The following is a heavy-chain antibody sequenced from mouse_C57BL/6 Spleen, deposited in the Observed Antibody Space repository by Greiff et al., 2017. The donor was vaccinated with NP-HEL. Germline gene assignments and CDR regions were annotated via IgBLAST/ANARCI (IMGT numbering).Heavy chain of an antibody. D-gene: IGHD1-1*01. V-gene: IGHV1-82*01. CDR2: IYPGDGDT. Sequence: QVQLKESGPELVKPGASVKISCKASGYAFSSSWMNWVKQRPGKGLEWIGRIYPGDGDTNYNGKFKGKATLTADKSSSTAYMQLSSLTSEDSAVYFCARGPTTVVATDWYFDVWGTGTTVTVSS. CDR1: GYAFSSSW. CDR3: ARGPTTVVATDWYFDV. J-gene: IGHJ1*03.